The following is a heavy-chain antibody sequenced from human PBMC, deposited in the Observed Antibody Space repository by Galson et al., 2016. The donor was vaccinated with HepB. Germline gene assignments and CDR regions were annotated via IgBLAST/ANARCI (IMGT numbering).Heavy chain of an antibody. CDR2: IYPGDSDT. CDR1: GYIFTSYW. J-gene: IGHJ6*02. D-gene: IGHD2-2*01. V-gene: IGHV5-51*01. Sequence: QSGAEVKKPGESLKISCKGSGYIFTSYWIGWVRQMPGKGLEWMGIIYPGDSDTRYSTSFHGQVTISADKSINTAYLQWSSLKASDTAMYYCARSPRKNYCSSTSCYGFWDVWGQGTTVTVSS. CDR3: ARSPRKNYCSSTSCYGFWDV.